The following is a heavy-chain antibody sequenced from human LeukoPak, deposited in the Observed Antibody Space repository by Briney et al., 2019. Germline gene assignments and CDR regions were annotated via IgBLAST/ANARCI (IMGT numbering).Heavy chain of an antibody. CDR1: GGSISSSSYN. CDR2: IYYSGST. CDR3: ARVGRGTWGAFDI. J-gene: IGHJ3*02. Sequence: SETLSLTCTVSGGSISSSSYNWGWIRQPPGKGLEWIGSIYYSGSTYYNPSLKSRVTISVDTSKNQFSLKLSSVTAADTAVYYCARVGRGTWGAFDIWGQGTMVTVSS. V-gene: IGHV4-39*07. D-gene: IGHD7-27*01.